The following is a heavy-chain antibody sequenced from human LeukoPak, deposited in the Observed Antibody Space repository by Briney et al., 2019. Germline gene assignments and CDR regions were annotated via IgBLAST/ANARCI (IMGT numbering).Heavy chain of an antibody. V-gene: IGHV3-21*01. CDR2: ISSSSSYI. Sequence: GSLRLSFAASGFTFSSYNLNWVRPAPGKGPEGVPSISSSSSYIYYADSVKGRFTISRDNAKNSLYLQMNSLRAEDTAVYYCARDRVTMVRGVPYYYYYGMDVWGKGTTVTVSS. J-gene: IGHJ6*04. D-gene: IGHD3-10*01. CDR1: GFTFSSYN. CDR3: ARDRVTMVRGVPYYYYYGMDV.